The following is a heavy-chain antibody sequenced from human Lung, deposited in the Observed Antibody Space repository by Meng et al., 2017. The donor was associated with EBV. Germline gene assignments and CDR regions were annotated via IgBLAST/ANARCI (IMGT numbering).Heavy chain of an antibody. CDR2: IYYSGST. V-gene: IGHV4-30-4*01. CDR1: SGSISSGDSY. Sequence: QVQLQESGPGPVKPSHTLSLTCSVSSGSISSGDSYCSWIRQPPGKGLEWIGSIYYSGSTYYNPSLKSRVTISVDTSKNQFSLKLSSVTAADTAVYYCARGIGGYWGQGTLVTVSS. CDR3: ARGIGGY. D-gene: IGHD2-15*01. J-gene: IGHJ4*02.